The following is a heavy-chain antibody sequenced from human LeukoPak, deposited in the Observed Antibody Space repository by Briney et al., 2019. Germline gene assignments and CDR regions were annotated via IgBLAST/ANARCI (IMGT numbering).Heavy chain of an antibody. J-gene: IGHJ4*02. D-gene: IGHD3-10*01. CDR1: GYTFTSYG. CDR2: ISAYNGNT. V-gene: IGHV1-18*01. CDR3: ARAPMVRGVTANSYDY. Sequence: ASVKVSCKASGYTFTSYGISWVRQAPGQGLEWMGWISAYNGNTNYAQKFQGRVTITRDTSASTAYMELSSLRSEDTAVYYCARAPMVRGVTANSYDYWGQGTLVTVSS.